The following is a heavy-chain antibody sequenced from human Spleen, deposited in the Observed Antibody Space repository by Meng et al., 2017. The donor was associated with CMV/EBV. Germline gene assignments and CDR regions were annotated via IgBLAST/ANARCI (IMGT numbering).Heavy chain of an antibody. CDR2: ISYDGSNK. CDR1: GFTFSSYA. V-gene: IGHV3-30-3*01. J-gene: IGHJ3*02. Sequence: GGSLRLSCAASGFTFSSYAMHWVRQAPGKGLEWVAVISYDGSNKYYADSVKGRFTISRDNSKNTLYLQMNSLRAEDTAVYYCARDERGTRGGALDIWGQGTMVTVSS. CDR3: ARDERGTRGGALDI. D-gene: IGHD1-1*01.